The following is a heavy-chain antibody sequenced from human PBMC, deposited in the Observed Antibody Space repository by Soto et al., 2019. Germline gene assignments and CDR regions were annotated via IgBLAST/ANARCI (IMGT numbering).Heavy chain of an antibody. CDR3: VRLPDNVDVLTGRSGYNDY. D-gene: IGHD3-9*01. CDR1: GFTFTSSA. CDR2: IVVGSGNT. V-gene: IGHV1-58*01. Sequence: SVKVSCKASGFTFTSSAVQWVRQARGQRLEWIGWIVVGSGNTNYAQKFQERVTITRDMSTSTAYMELSSLSSEDTAVYYCVRLPDNVDVLTGRSGYNDYWGQGTLVTVSS. J-gene: IGHJ4*02.